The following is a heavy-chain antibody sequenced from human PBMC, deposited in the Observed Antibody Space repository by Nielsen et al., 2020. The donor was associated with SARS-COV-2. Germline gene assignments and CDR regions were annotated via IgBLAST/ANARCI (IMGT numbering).Heavy chain of an antibody. CDR3: AKESVPYYDFWGGPGAFDI. CDR1: GFTFSSYA. Sequence: GGSLRLSCAASGFTFSSYAMSWVRQAPGKGLEWVSAISGSGGSTYYADSVKGRFTISRDNSKNTLYLQMNSLRAEDTAVYYCAKESVPYYDFWGGPGAFDIWGQGTMVTVSS. CDR2: ISGSGGST. V-gene: IGHV3-23*01. D-gene: IGHD3-3*01. J-gene: IGHJ3*02.